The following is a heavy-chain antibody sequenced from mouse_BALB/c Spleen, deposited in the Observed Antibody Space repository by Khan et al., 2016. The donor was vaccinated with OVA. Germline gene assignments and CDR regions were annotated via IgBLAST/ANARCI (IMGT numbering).Heavy chain of an antibody. CDR3: ARQGGIYDGPFDY. Sequence: EVELVESGGGLVKPGGSLKLSCAASGFTFNKYAMSWVRQIPEKRLEWVATVSSGGSYTHYPDSVKGRFTISRDNAKNTLYLQMSSLRSEATAMYYCARQGGIYDGPFDYWGQGTTLTVSS. D-gene: IGHD2-3*01. V-gene: IGHV5-9-3*01. J-gene: IGHJ2*01. CDR2: VSSGGSYT. CDR1: GFTFNKYA.